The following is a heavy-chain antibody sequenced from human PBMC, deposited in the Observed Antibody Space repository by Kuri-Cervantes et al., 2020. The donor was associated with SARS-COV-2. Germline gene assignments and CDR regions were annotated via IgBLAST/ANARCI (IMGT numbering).Heavy chain of an antibody. D-gene: IGHD3-22*01. J-gene: IGHJ4*02. CDR1: GFTFSSYA. Sequence: GGSLRLSCAAAGFTFSSYAMHWVRQAPGKGLEWLAIISYDGSNKYYADSVTGRFTISRDNSKNTLYLQMNRLRAEDTAVYYCARGGGGYYQTYFDYWGQGTLVTVSS. CDR2: ISYDGSNK. V-gene: IGHV3-30-3*01. CDR3: ARGGGGYYQTYFDY.